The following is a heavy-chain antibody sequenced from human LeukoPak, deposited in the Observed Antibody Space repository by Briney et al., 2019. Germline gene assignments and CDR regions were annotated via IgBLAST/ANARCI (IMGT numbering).Heavy chain of an antibody. J-gene: IGHJ5*01. CDR3: ARAHYDLLTVSIVRYNWFDP. CDR2: ISAYNGNT. Sequence: ASVKVSCKASGYTFTSYGISWVRQAPGQGLEWMGWISAYNGNTNYAQKLQGRVTMTTDTSTSTAYMELSSLRSEDTAVYYCARAHYDLLTVSIVRYNWFDPWGQGTLVTVSS. D-gene: IGHD3-9*01. V-gene: IGHV1-18*01. CDR1: GYTFTSYG.